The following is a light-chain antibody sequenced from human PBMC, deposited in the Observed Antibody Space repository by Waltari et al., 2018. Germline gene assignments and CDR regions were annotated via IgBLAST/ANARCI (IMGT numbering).Light chain of an antibody. CDR1: NSNIGNNY. CDR3: GTWDSSLSAVV. V-gene: IGLV1-51*02. J-gene: IGLJ3*02. Sequence: QSVLTQPPSVSAAPGQTVTISCSGRNSNIGNNYVHWYQQLPGTAPKLIIYANDERPSGTPARFSASKSATSATLAITGLQTGDEADYYCGTWDSSLSAVVFGGGTKLTVL. CDR2: AND.